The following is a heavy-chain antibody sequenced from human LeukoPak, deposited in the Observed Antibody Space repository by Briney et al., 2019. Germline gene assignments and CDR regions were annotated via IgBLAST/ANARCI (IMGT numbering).Heavy chain of an antibody. J-gene: IGHJ4*02. CDR1: GGSFSGYY. CDR3: AIGYSGYDYKTFDY. D-gene: IGHD5-12*01. Sequence: PSETLSLTCAVYGGSFSGYYWSWIRQPPGKGLEGIGEINHSGSTNYNPSLKSRVTISVDTSKNQFSLKLSSVTAADTAVYYCAIGYSGYDYKTFDYWGQGTLVTVSS. CDR2: INHSGST. V-gene: IGHV4-34*01.